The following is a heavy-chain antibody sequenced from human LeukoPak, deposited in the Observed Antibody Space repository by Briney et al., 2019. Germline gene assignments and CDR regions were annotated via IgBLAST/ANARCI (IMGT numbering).Heavy chain of an antibody. J-gene: IGHJ4*02. CDR2: IYTTGNT. D-gene: IGHD3-22*01. Sequence: PGGSLRLSCTVSGFTVSSISMSWVRQAPGKGLEWVSFIYTTGNTHNSDSVKGRFTISRDSSKNTLYLQMNSLRAEDTAVYYCARRAGDYSHPYDYWGQGTLVTVSS. CDR3: ARRAGDYSHPYDY. CDR1: GFTVSSIS. V-gene: IGHV3-53*01.